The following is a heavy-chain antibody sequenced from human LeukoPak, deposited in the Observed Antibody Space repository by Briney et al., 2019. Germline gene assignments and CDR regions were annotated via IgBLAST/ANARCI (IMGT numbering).Heavy chain of an antibody. CDR2: VYYSGTT. V-gene: IGHV4-39*01. Sequence: IPSETLSRTCTVSGGSISSSSYWWGWIRQPPGKGLEWIGSVYYSGTTYYNPPLKSRFTISVDTSKNQFSLKVSSVTAADTAVYYCARQGRSLRYYGMDVWGQGTTVTVSS. D-gene: IGHD3-10*01. J-gene: IGHJ6*02. CDR1: GGSISSSSYW. CDR3: ARQGRSLRYYGMDV.